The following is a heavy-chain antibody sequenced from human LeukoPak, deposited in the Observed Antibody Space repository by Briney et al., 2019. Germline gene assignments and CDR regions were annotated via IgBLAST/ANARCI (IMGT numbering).Heavy chain of an antibody. CDR1: GYTFTGYY. CDR2: INPNSGGT. Sequence: ASVKVSCKASGYTFTGYYMHWVRQAPGQGLEWMGWINPNSGGTNYAQKFQGRVTMTRDTSISTAYMELGRLRSDDTAVYYCARKYYYDSSGPRVFDAFDIWGQGTMVTVSS. V-gene: IGHV1-2*02. CDR3: ARKYYYDSSGPRVFDAFDI. J-gene: IGHJ3*02. D-gene: IGHD3-22*01.